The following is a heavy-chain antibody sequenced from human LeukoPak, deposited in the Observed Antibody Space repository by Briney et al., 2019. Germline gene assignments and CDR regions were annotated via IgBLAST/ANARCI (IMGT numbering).Heavy chain of an antibody. CDR3: ASLPRGYSYGYGDAFDI. J-gene: IGHJ3*02. Sequence: SETLSLTCTVSGGSISSYYWSWIRQPAGKGLEWIGRIYTSGSTNYNPSLKSRVTMSVDTSKNQFSLKLSSVTAADTAVYYCASLPRGYSYGYGDAFDIWGQGTVVTVSS. CDR2: IYTSGST. V-gene: IGHV4-4*07. D-gene: IGHD5-18*01. CDR1: GGSISSYY.